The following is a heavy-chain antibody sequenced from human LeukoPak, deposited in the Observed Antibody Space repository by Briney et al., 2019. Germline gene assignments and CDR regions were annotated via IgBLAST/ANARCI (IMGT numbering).Heavy chain of an antibody. V-gene: IGHV3-23*01. D-gene: IGHD5-18*01. CDR3: ARGSGYTYAFTGCERTKSRLDY. Sequence: PGGSLRLSCAASGFTFSSYAMSWVRQAPGKGLEWVSAISGSGGSTYYADSVKGRFTISRDNSKNTLYLQMNSLRAEDTAVYYCARGSGYTYAFTGCERTKSRLDYWGQGTLVTVSS. CDR2: ISGSGGST. J-gene: IGHJ4*02. CDR1: GFTFSSYA.